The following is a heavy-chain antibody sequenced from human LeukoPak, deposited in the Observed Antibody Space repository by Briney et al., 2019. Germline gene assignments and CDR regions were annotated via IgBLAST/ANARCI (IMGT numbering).Heavy chain of an antibody. Sequence: SVKVSCKASGGTFSSYAISWVRQAPGQGLEWMGGIIPIFGTANYAQKFQGRVTITADESTSTAYMELSSLRSEDTAVYYCARGGYDISTGCYSIWGQGTLVTVSS. V-gene: IGHV1-69*13. CDR1: GGTFSSYA. J-gene: IGHJ4*02. D-gene: IGHD3-9*01. CDR3: ARGGYDISTGCYSI. CDR2: IIPIFGTA.